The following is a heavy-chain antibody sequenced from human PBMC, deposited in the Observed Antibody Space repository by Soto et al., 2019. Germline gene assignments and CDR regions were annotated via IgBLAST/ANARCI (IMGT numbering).Heavy chain of an antibody. CDR2: IFPSGRS. V-gene: IGHV4-31*02. Sequence: PSETLCISWSVSVGSITAFIGYWSWIRHNAGEGLEWIVNIFPSGRSHFNPSFKSRSQLFVDTSKNQFSLRLDSVTAADTALYRCARTCGGRGYFDSWGLGILVNVSS. CDR1: VGSITAFIGY. CDR3: ARTCGGRGYFDS. D-gene: IGHD2-21*01. J-gene: IGHJ4*02.